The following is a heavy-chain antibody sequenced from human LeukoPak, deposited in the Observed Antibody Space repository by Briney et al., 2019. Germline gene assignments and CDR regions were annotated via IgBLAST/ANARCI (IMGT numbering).Heavy chain of an antibody. CDR1: GFTFSSYE. CDR2: ISSSGSTI. CDR3: ARDIDPTLSYYFGY. D-gene: IGHD2-15*01. Sequence: GGSLRLSCAASGFTFSSYEMNWVRQAPGKGLQWVSYISSSGSTIYYADSVKGRFTISRDNAKNSLYLQMNSLRAEDTAVYYCARDIDPTLSYYFGYWCQGTLVTVSS. V-gene: IGHV3-48*03. J-gene: IGHJ4*02.